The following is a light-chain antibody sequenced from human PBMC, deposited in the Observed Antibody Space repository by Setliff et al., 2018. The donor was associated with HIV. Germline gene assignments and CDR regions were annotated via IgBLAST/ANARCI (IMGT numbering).Light chain of an antibody. J-gene: IGKJ4*01. Sequence: EIVLTQSPATLSLSPGERATLSCRASQDISTYLAWYQQKPGQAHRLLIYDASNRATAIPARFSGSGSGTDFTLTISSLDPEDFAVYYCQQRSNWPSLTFGGGTKVEIK. CDR2: DAS. CDR1: QDISTY. CDR3: QQRSNWPSLT. V-gene: IGKV3-11*01.